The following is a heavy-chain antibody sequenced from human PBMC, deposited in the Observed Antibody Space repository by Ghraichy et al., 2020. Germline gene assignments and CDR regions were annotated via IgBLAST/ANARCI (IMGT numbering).Heavy chain of an antibody. CDR1: GGSISSSSYY. J-gene: IGHJ4*02. Sequence: SETLSLTCTVSGGSISSSSYYWGWIRQPPGKGLEWIGSIYYSGSTYYNPSLKSRVTISVDMSKNQFSLKLNSVTAADTAVYFCARVLDFWSGFDYWGQGTLVTVSS. V-gene: IGHV4-39*01. CDR2: IYYSGST. CDR3: ARVLDFWSGFDY. D-gene: IGHD3-3*01.